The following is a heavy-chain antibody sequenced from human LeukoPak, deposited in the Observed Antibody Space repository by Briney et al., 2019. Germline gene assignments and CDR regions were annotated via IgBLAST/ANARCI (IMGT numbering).Heavy chain of an antibody. J-gene: IGHJ3*02. CDR3: ATAGYSYGYGAFDI. CDR1: GYTLTELS. D-gene: IGHD5-18*01. V-gene: IGHV1-24*01. CDR2: FDPEDGET. Sequence: ASVKVSCKVSGYTLTELSMHWVRQAPGKGLEWMGGFDPEDGETIYAQKFQGRVTMTEDTSTDTAYMELSRLRSEDTAVYYYATAGYSYGYGAFDIWGQGTMVTVSS.